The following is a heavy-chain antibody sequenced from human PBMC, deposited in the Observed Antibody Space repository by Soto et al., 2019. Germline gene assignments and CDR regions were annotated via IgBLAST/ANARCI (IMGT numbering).Heavy chain of an antibody. CDR3: ARGYGAPADYFQH. D-gene: IGHD3-16*01. Sequence: QVQLLQSGAEEKKPGASVRVSCKASGYTFTSYAMHWVRQAPGQRLEWMGWINAGNGNTKYSQKFQGRVTITRDTSASTAYMELSSLRSEDTAVYYCARGYGAPADYFQHWGQGTLVTVSS. CDR2: INAGNGNT. CDR1: GYTFTSYA. V-gene: IGHV1-3*05. J-gene: IGHJ1*01.